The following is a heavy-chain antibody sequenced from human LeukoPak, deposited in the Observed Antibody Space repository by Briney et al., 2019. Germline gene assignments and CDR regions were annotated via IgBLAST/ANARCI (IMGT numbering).Heavy chain of an antibody. V-gene: IGHV3-30*04. CDR3: ARSGTSGIGGYGPGAPVRHYFEY. D-gene: IGHD6-19*01. CDR1: GVTLSSYS. CDR2: ISYGGSNK. Sequence: GGSLRLSCAASGVTLSSYSRHWVRQAPGKGLEWVAVISYGGSNKYYADSVKRRFTISRDNYKNTLYMQMNSLTAEDAALYYCARSGTSGIGGYGPGAPVRHYFEYWGEGTLVSVS. J-gene: IGHJ4*02.